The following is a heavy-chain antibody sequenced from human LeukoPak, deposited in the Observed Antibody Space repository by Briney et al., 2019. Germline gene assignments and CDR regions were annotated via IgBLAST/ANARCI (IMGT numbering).Heavy chain of an antibody. CDR1: GYXFTSYG. CDR3: ARDRKAEYFQH. Sequence: ASVKVSCKASGYXFTSYGMSWVRQAPGQGLEWMGWISAYNGNTDYAQKLQGRVTMTTDTSTSTAYMELRSLRSDDTAVYYCARDRKAEYFQHWGQGTLVTVSS. J-gene: IGHJ1*01. V-gene: IGHV1-18*01. CDR2: ISAYNGNT.